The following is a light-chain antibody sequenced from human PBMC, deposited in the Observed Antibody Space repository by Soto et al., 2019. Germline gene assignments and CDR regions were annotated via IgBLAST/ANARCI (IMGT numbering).Light chain of an antibody. Sequence: QSVLTQPPSVSGAPGQRVTISCNGSSSNIGAGYDVHWYQQLPGTAPKLLIYGNSNRPSGVPDRFSGSKSGTSASLAITGLQAEDEADYYCQSYDSSLSGSVLFGGGTKLTVL. J-gene: IGLJ2*01. CDR2: GNS. V-gene: IGLV1-40*01. CDR3: QSYDSSLSGSVL. CDR1: SSNIGAGYD.